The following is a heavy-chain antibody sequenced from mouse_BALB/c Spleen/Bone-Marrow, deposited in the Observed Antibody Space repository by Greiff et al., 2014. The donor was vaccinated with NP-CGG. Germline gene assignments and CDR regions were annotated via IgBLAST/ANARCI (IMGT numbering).Heavy chain of an antibody. CDR1: GYTFTTYW. V-gene: IGHV1-7*01. J-gene: IGHJ1*01. CDR2: INPSTGNT. D-gene: IGHD2-4*01. CDR3: ARGLRVWYFDV. Sequence: QVQLKESGAELAKPGASVKMSCKASGYTFTTYWIHWVKQRPGQGLEWIGYINPSTGNTEYNQKFRDRATLTADKSSSTPYMQLSSLTSEDSAVYYCARGLRVWYFDVWGAGTTVTVSS.